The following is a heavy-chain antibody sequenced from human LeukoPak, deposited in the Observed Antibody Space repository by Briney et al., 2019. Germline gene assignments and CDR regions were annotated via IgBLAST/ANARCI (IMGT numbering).Heavy chain of an antibody. V-gene: IGHV3-23*01. CDR1: GFTFSDYG. J-gene: IGHJ4*02. CDR3: AKTPRMPLGATDYFDN. D-gene: IGHD1-26*01. Sequence: GGTLRLSCAASGFTFSDYGMSWVRQAPGKGLEWVSTIGGRGGSTYYADSVKGRFTISRDNSKNTLYVQMNSLRVEDTAVYYCAKTPRMPLGATDYFDNWGQGTLVTVSS. CDR2: IGGRGGST.